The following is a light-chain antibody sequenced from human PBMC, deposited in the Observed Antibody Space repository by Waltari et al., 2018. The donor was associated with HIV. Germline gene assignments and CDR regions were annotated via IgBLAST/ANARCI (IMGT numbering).Light chain of an antibody. CDR1: NTDFSPHSF. Sequence: QSGLTQPASVSASLGQSITISCIASNTDFSPHSFVSWYHHHPAHAPQLLIYGDNIRPSGIPFRLSGSKADNTASLTISGLQVDDEGDYYCSSYMNSGTLVCGGGTKVTVL. CDR3: SSYMNSGTLV. V-gene: IGLV2-14*01. CDR2: GDN. J-gene: IGLJ3*02.